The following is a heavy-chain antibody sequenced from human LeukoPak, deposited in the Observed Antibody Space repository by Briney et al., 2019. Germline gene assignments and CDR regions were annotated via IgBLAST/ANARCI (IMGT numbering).Heavy chain of an antibody. J-gene: IGHJ4*02. CDR1: GYTFTSYA. D-gene: IGHD4-23*01. CDR3: ARGRYGGNSGSLDY. CDR2: INPNSGGT. V-gene: IGHV1-2*06. Sequence: ASVKVSCKASGYTFTSYAMHWVRQAPGQRLEWMGRINPNSGGTNYAQKFQGRVTMTRDTSISTAYMELSRLRSDDTAVYYCARGRYGGNSGSLDYWGQGTLVTVSS.